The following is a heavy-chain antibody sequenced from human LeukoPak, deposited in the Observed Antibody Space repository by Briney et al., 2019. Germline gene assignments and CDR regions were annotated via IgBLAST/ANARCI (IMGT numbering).Heavy chain of an antibody. CDR1: GGSFSGYY. Sequence: SETLSLTCAVYGGSFSGYYWSWIRQPPGKGLEWIGEINHSGSTNYNPSLKSRVTISVDTSKNQFSLKLTSVTAADTALYYCARGGKATVVTMWGQGILVTVSS. J-gene: IGHJ4*02. CDR3: ARGGKATVVTM. D-gene: IGHD4-23*01. V-gene: IGHV4-34*01. CDR2: INHSGST.